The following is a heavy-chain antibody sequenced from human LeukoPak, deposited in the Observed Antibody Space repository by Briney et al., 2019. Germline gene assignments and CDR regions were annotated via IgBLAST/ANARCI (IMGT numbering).Heavy chain of an antibody. CDR2: INTNTGNP. CDR3: ASTDFGSFPFDS. CDR1: GYSFASHA. V-gene: IGHV7-4-1*02. J-gene: IGHJ4*02. Sequence: ASVKVSCKASGYSFASHAMNWVRQAPGQGLEWRGWINTNTGNPTYAQGFTGRFVFSFDTSVSTAYLQISSLKAEDSAVYYCASTDFGSFPFDSWGQGTLVTVSS. D-gene: IGHD3-3*01.